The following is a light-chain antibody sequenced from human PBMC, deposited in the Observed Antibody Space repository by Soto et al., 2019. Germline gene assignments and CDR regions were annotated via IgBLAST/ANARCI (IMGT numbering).Light chain of an antibody. CDR1: SSDVGGYNY. Sequence: QSVLTQPRSVSGSPGQSVTISCTGTSSDVGGYNYVSWYQQHPGKAPKLMIYDVSKRPSGVPDRFSGSKSGNTASLTISGPQAEDEADYYCSSYAGSLAMFGGGNQLTVL. J-gene: IGLJ7*01. V-gene: IGLV2-11*01. CDR2: DVS. CDR3: SSYAGSLAM.